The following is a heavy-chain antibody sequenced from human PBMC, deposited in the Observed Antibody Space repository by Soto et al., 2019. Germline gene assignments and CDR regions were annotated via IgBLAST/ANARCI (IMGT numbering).Heavy chain of an antibody. CDR2: TVNKAFSYTT. J-gene: IGHJ4*02. V-gene: IGHV3-72*01. D-gene: IGHD2-8*01. CDR1: AFSLSYQY. CDR3: VGERYAGFDY. Sequence: GGSLRLSCTASAFSLSYQYLDWVRQAPGQGLEWVGRTVNKAFSYTTEYAAAVKGRFTISRDDSGNSLYLQMTSLRTEDTAVYYRVGERYAGFDYWGQGALVTVSS.